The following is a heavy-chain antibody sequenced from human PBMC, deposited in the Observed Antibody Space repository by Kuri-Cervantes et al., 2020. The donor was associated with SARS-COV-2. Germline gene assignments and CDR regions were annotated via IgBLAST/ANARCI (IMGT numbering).Heavy chain of an antibody. CDR2: IKQDGSEK. J-gene: IGHJ6*03. Sequence: GESLKISCAASGFTFSNYGMNWVRQAPGKGLEWVANIKQDGSEKYYVDSVKGRFTISRDNSKNTLYLQMNSLRAEDTAVYYCAREGERAGYYYYYYYMDVWGKGTTVTVSS. D-gene: IGHD3-16*01. CDR3: AREGERAGYYYYYYYMDV. CDR1: GFTFSNYG. V-gene: IGHV3-7*01.